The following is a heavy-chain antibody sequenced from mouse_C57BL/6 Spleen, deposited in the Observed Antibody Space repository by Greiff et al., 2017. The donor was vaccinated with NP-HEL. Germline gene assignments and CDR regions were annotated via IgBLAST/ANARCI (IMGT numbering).Heavy chain of an antibody. CDR3: ARGYYEYDDYAMDY. CDR2: INPNNGGT. CDR1: GYTFTDYN. J-gene: IGHJ4*01. D-gene: IGHD2-4*01. V-gene: IGHV1-18*01. Sequence: EVQLQQSGPELVKPGASVKIPCKASGYTFTDYNMDWVKQSHGKSLEWIGDINPNNGGTIYNQKFKGKATLTVDKSSSTAYMELRSLTSEDTAVYYCARGYYEYDDYAMDYWGQGTSVTVSS.